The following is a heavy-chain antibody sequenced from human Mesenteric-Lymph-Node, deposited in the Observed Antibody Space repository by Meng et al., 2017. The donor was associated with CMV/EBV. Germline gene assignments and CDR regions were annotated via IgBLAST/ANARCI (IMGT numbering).Heavy chain of an antibody. CDR1: GYTFTSYW. V-gene: IGHV5-51*01. J-gene: IGHJ4*02. CDR3: ARRVFYGDSRYYFDY. Sequence: KVSCKASGYTFTSYWIGWVRQMPGKGLEWMGIIYPGDSDTRYSPSFQGQVTISADKSISTAYLQWSSLKASDTAMYYCARRVFYGDSRYYFDYWGQGTLVTVSS. D-gene: IGHD4-17*01. CDR2: IYPGDSDT.